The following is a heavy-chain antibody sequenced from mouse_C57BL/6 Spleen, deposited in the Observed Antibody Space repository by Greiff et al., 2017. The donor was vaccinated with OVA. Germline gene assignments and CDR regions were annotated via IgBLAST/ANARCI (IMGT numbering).Heavy chain of an antibody. CDR2: IDPSDSET. CDR1: GYTFTSYW. Sequence: VQLQQPGAELVRPGSSVKLSCKASGYTFTSYWMHWVKQRPIQGLEWIGNIDPSDSETHYNQKFKDKATLTADKSSSTAYMPLSSLTSEDSAVYYCASYYYGRSDYAMDYWGQGTSVTVSS. CDR3: ASYYYGRSDYAMDY. D-gene: IGHD1-1*01. J-gene: IGHJ4*01. V-gene: IGHV1-52*01.